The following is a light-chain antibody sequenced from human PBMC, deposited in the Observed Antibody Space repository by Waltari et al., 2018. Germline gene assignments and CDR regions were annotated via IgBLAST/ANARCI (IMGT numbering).Light chain of an antibody. CDR3: SSYTSSSTLV. J-gene: IGLJ1*01. V-gene: IGLV2-14*01. CDR2: DVS. CDR1: SSDVVGYNY. Sequence: QSALTQPASVSGSPGQSITISCSGTSSDVVGYNYVSWYQQHPGKAPKLMIYDVSSRPSGVSNRFSGSKSGNTASLTISGLQAEDEADYYCSSYTSSSTLVFGTGTKVTVL.